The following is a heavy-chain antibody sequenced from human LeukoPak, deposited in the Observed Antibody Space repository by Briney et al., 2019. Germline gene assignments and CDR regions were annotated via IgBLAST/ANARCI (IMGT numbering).Heavy chain of an antibody. J-gene: IGHJ4*02. CDR1: GGSLSSYY. CDR3: ASTTVTTGGVDY. CDR2: IYYSGST. D-gene: IGHD4-17*01. Sequence: SETLSLTCTVSGGSLSSYYWSCIRQPPREGLGWIGYIYYSGSTNYNPSLKSRVTISVDTSKNQFSLKLSSVTAADTAVYYCASTTVTTGGVDYWGQGTLVTVSS. V-gene: IGHV4-59*01.